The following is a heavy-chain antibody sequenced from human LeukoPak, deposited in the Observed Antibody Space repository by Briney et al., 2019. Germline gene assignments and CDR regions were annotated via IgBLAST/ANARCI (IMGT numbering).Heavy chain of an antibody. CDR1: GYTSTIYY. CDR2: INPSGGST. CDR3: ARDAPSAVAGYDAFDI. D-gene: IGHD6-19*01. V-gene: IGHV1-46*01. Sequence: ASVKVSCKASGYTSTIYYMHWVRQAPGQGLEWMGIINPSGGSTSYAQKFQGRVTMTRDTSTSTVYMELNSLRSEDTAVYYCARDAPSAVAGYDAFDIWGQGTMVTVSS. J-gene: IGHJ3*02.